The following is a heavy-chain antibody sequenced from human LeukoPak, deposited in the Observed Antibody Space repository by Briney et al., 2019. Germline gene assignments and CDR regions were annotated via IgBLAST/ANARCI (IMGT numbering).Heavy chain of an antibody. D-gene: IGHD2-15*01. V-gene: IGHV3-23*01. J-gene: IGHJ3*02. CDR2: ISGSGGST. CDR3: ARGGVVVAAIDAFDI. Sequence: GGSLRLSCAASGFPFSTNAMTWVRQAPGKGLEWVSAISGSGGSTYYADSVKGRFTISRDNSKNTLFLQLNSLRAEDTAVYYCARGGVVVAAIDAFDIWGQGTLVTVSS. CDR1: GFPFSTNA.